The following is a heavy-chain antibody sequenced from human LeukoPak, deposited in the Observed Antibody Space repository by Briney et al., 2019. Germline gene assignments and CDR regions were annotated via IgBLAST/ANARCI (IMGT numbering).Heavy chain of an antibody. V-gene: IGHV3-21*01. D-gene: IGHD5-18*01. CDR3: ARAYVDTAMEFDY. Sequence: PGGSLRLSCAASGFTFSCYSMNWVRQAPGKGLEWVSSISGSSSYIYYADSVKGRFTISRDNAKNSLYLQMNSLRAEDTAVYYCARAYVDTAMEFDYWGQGTLVTVSS. CDR2: ISGSSSYI. J-gene: IGHJ4*02. CDR1: GFTFSCYS.